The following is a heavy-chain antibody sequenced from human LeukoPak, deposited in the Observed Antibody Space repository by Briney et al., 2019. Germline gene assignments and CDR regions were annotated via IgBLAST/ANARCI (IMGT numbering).Heavy chain of an antibody. D-gene: IGHD3-3*01. CDR2: IYTSGST. CDR1: GGSISSGSYY. J-gene: IGHJ5*02. V-gene: IGHV4-61*02. Sequence: SQTLSLTCTVSGGSISSGSYYWSWIRQPAGKGLEWIGRIYTSGSTNYNPSLKSRVTISVDTSKNQFSLKLSSVTAADTAVYYCAREQFFGVANWFDPWGQGTLVTVSS. CDR3: AREQFFGVANWFDP.